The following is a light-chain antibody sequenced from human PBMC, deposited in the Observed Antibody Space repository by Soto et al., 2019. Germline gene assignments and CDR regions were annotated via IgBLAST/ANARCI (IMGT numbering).Light chain of an antibody. CDR3: QHQNSYLAPT. CDR2: AAS. J-gene: IGKJ4*01. Sequence: DIQMTQAPSSLSASVGDRVTITCRASQSIRNDLGWYQQKPGKAPQRLIYAASTLQNGVPSRFIGSGSGTEFTLTISSLQPEDFATYYCQHQNSYLAPTFGGGTKVEIK. CDR1: QSIRND. V-gene: IGKV1-17*01.